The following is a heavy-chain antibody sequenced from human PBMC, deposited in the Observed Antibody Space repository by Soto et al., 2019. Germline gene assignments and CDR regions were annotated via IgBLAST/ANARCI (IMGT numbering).Heavy chain of an antibody. CDR2: IVSRGGTI. CDR1: GFTFSDYY. V-gene: IGHV3-11*01. Sequence: QVQLVESGGGLVKPGGSLRLSCAASGFTFSDYYMSWIRQAPGKGLEWVSYIVSRGGTIHYADSVKGRFTISRDNAKNSLYLQMNSLSAEDTAVYYCARSTLRYYSDTSGYHFDHWGQGTLVTVSS. D-gene: IGHD3-22*01. J-gene: IGHJ4*02. CDR3: ARSTLRYYSDTSGYHFDH.